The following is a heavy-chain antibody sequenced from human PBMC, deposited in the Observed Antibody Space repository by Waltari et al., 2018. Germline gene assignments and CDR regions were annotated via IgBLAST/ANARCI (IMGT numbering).Heavy chain of an antibody. CDR1: GGTFSSYA. J-gene: IGHJ4*02. CDR2: IIPIFGTA. CDR3: AMPDSSGYYSPFDY. Sequence: QVQLVQSGAEVKKPGSSVKVSCKASGGTFSSYAISWVRQTPGQGLEWMGGIIPIFGTANYAQKFQGRVTITADKSTSTAYMELSSLRSEDTAVYYCAMPDSSGYYSPFDYWGQGTLVTVSS. V-gene: IGHV1-69*14. D-gene: IGHD3-22*01.